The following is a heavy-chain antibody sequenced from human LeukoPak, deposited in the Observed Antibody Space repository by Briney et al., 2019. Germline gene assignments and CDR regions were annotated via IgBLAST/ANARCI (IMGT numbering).Heavy chain of an antibody. D-gene: IGHD3-22*01. J-gene: IGHJ4*02. CDR3: ARGPYDSSGYYPYYFDY. CDR1: GFTFSSYW. V-gene: IGHV3-7*01. CDR2: IKQDGSEK. Sequence: GGSLRLSCAASGFTFSSYWMSWVRQAPGKGLEWVANIKQDGSEKYYVDSVKGRFTISRDNAKNSLYLQMNSLRAEDTAVYYCARGPYDSSGYYPYYFDYWGQGTLVTVSS.